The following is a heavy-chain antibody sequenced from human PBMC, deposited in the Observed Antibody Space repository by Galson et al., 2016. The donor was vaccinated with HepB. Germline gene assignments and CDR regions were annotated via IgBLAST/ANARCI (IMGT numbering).Heavy chain of an antibody. J-gene: IGHJ4*02. CDR1: GGSISSGDYN. CDR3: ARESDWYAGGSLDQ. V-gene: IGHV4-30-4*01. Sequence: TLSLTCTVSGGSISSGDYNWSWIRQPPGKGLEWIGYIYHSGSTYYNPSLKSRITISVVTSKNQFSLKLSSVTAADTAVYYCARESDWYAGGSLDQWGQGALVIVSS. D-gene: IGHD6-19*01. CDR2: IYHSGST.